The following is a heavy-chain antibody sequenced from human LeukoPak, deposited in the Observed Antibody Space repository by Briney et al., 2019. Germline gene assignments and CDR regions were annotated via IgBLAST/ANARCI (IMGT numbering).Heavy chain of an antibody. J-gene: IGHJ6*03. CDR3: AKPYDYGDRLAYYYYYMDV. CDR1: GFTFSSYA. V-gene: IGHV3-23*01. Sequence: PGGSLRLSCAASGFTFSSYAMSWVRQAPGKGLEWVSAISGSGGSTYYADSVKGRFTISRDNSKNTLYLQMNSLRAEDTAVYYCAKPYDYGDRLAYYYYYMDVWGKGTTVTVSS. CDR2: ISGSGGST. D-gene: IGHD4-17*01.